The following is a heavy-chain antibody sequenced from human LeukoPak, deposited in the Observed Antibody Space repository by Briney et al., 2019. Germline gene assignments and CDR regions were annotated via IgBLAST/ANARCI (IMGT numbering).Heavy chain of an antibody. CDR1: GGSFSSSSYY. V-gene: IGHV4-39*07. CDR2: INHSGST. J-gene: IGHJ4*02. D-gene: IGHD2-15*01. CDR3: ARGKRVVVVAATARPFDY. Sequence: SETLSLTCTVSGGSFSSSSYYWGWIRQPPGKGLEWIGEINHSGSTNYNPSLKSRVTISVDTSKNQFSLKLSSVTAADTAVYYCARGKRVVVVAATARPFDYWGQGTLVTVSS.